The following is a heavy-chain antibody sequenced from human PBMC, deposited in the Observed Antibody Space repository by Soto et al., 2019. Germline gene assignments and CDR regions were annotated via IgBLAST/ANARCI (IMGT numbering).Heavy chain of an antibody. Sequence: EASVKVSCKASGYTFTSYGISWVRQAPGQGLEWMGWISAYNGNTNYAQKLQGRVTMTTDTSTSTAYMELRSLRSDDTAVYYCARDPADTAVALYYYYGMDVWGQGTTVTVSS. CDR3: ARDPADTAVALYYYYGMDV. D-gene: IGHD6-19*01. CDR2: ISAYNGNT. J-gene: IGHJ6*02. V-gene: IGHV1-18*01. CDR1: GYTFTSYG.